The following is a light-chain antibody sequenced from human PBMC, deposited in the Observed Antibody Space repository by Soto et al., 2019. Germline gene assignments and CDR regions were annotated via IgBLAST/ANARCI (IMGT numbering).Light chain of an antibody. CDR3: QQYATSPTT. CDR1: QSVDTY. Sequence: EIVLTQSPDTLSVSPGERATVSCRASQSVDTYLAWYQLKPGQAPRLLIFGTSSRVTDTPDRFSGTGSGTHFTLTISRVEPEDFAVYYCQQYATSPTTFGQGARLHNK. J-gene: IGKJ5*01. CDR2: GTS. V-gene: IGKV3-20*01.